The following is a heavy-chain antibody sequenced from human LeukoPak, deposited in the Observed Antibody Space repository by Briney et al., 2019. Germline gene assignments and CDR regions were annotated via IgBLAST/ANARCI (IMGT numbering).Heavy chain of an antibody. CDR2: IYYSGST. CDR1: GGSISSSSYY. V-gene: IGHV4-39*07. CDR3: AKDLGYSSGWSFDY. J-gene: IGHJ4*02. D-gene: IGHD6-19*01. Sequence: SETLSLTCTVSGGSISSSSYYWGWIRQPPGKGLEWIVTIYYSGSTNYNPSLKSRVTISVDTSKNQFSLQLNSVTPEDTAVYYCAKDLGYSSGWSFDYWGQGTLVTVSS.